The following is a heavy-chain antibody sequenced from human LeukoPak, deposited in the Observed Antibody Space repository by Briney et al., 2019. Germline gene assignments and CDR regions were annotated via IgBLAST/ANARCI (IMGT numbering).Heavy chain of an antibody. CDR1: GFTFSSYA. J-gene: IGHJ4*02. Sequence: PGGSLRLSCAASGFTFSSYAMNWVRQAPGKGLEWVSSISSSSSYICYADSVKGRFTISRDNAKNSLYLQMNSLRAEDTAVYYCARPKTTGATCGYWGQGTLVTVSS. CDR3: ARPKTTGATCGY. CDR2: ISSSSSYI. V-gene: IGHV3-21*01. D-gene: IGHD1-26*01.